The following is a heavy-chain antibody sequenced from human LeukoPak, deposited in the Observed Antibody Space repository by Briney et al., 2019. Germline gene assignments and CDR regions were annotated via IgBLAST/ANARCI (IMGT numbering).Heavy chain of an antibody. CDR2: IYNSGST. Sequence: TSETLSLTCTVSGGSINSYYWSWTRQPPGKGLEWIGYIYNSGSTNYNPSLKSRVTISVDTSKNQFSLKLSSVTAADTAVYYCARGFRYYDSSGGIFDYWGQGTLVTVTS. D-gene: IGHD3-22*01. CDR1: GGSINSYY. CDR3: ARGFRYYDSSGGIFDY. J-gene: IGHJ4*02. V-gene: IGHV4-59*01.